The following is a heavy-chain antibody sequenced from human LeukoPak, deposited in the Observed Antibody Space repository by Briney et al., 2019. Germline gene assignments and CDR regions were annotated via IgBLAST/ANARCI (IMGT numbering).Heavy chain of an antibody. D-gene: IGHD1-7*01. Sequence: SVKVSCKASGGTFSSYAISWVRQAPGQGLGWMGRIIPILGIANYAQKFQGSVTITADKSTSTAYMELSSLRSDDTAVYYCARDAVTGTTVNWFDPWGQGTLVTVSS. V-gene: IGHV1-69*04. CDR1: GGTFSSYA. CDR2: IIPILGIA. J-gene: IGHJ5*02. CDR3: ARDAVTGTTVNWFDP.